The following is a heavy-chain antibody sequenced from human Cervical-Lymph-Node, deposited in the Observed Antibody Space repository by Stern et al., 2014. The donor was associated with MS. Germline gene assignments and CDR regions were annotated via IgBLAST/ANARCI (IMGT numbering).Heavy chain of an antibody. D-gene: IGHD5-12*01. V-gene: IGHV1-69*01. CDR3: AFGGRSGYPKHFDP. Sequence: QVKLLQPGAEVKKPGSSVKVSCKASGGTFSTYSISWVRQAPGQGLEWMGGITPSFATANYAQKFHGRVTITADDSTSTAYMELSSLRSEDTAVYYCAFGGRSGYPKHFDPWGQGTVVTVSS. J-gene: IGHJ5*02. CDR1: GGTFSTYS. CDR2: ITPSFATA.